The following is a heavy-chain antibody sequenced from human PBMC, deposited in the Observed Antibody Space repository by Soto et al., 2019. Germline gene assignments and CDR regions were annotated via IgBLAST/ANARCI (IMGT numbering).Heavy chain of an antibody. V-gene: IGHV3-23*01. CDR1: GFTFSDYA. J-gene: IGHJ2*01. Sequence: PGGSLRLSCVASGFTFSDYAMTWVRQAPWKGLEWVATISATGGNIEYTDSLKGRFTISRDNSKNTLYLQLNGLTSDDTAVHYCAKVAGGLGYFDLWGRGTLVTVSS. D-gene: IGHD3-16*01. CDR2: ISATGGNI. CDR3: AKVAGGLGYFDL.